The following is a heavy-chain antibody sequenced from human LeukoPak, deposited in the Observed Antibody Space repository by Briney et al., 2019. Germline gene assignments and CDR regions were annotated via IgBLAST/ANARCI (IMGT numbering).Heavy chain of an antibody. CDR2: ISASGGSA. CDR1: GFTFSSYV. CDR3: ARDHGLTPYDY. J-gene: IGHJ4*02. Sequence: GGSLRLSCAASGFTFSSYVMSWVRQAPGKGLEWVSHISASGGSAYYADSVKGRFTISKDNSKNTLYLQMSSLRVDDTAVYYCARDHGLTPYDYWGQGTLVTVSS. D-gene: IGHD5-24*01. V-gene: IGHV3-23*01.